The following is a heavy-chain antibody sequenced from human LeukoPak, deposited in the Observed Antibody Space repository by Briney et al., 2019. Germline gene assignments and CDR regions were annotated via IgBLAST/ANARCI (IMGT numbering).Heavy chain of an antibody. D-gene: IGHD5-12*01. CDR3: ARVSGYDWESFYDY. CDR2: IYYSGST. CDR1: GSSLSSYY. J-gene: IGHJ4*02. Sequence: SGTLSLTCPVSGSSLSSYYWSWIRQPPGKGLGWIGYIYYSGSTNYNPSLKSRVTISVDTSKNQFSLKLSSVTAADTAMYYCARVSGYDWESFYDYWGQGSLVTVSS. V-gene: IGHV4-59*01.